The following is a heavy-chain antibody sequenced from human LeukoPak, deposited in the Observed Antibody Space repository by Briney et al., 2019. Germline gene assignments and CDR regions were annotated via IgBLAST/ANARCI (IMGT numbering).Heavy chain of an antibody. D-gene: IGHD6-19*01. V-gene: IGHV3-23*01. CDR2: ISNSGGNT. J-gene: IGHJ4*02. CDR3: AKVGAVAGTWA. Sequence: GGSLRLSCAASGFTFSSYVMSWVRQAPGKGLEWVSSISNSGGNTYYADSVKGRFTISRDNSKNTLYLQMSSLRAEDTAVYYCAKVGAVAGTWAWGQGTLVTVSS. CDR1: GFTFSSYV.